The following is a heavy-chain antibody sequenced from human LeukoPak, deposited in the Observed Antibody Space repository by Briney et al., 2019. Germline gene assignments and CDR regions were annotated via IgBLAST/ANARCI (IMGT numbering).Heavy chain of an antibody. J-gene: IGHJ4*02. D-gene: IGHD5-12*01. Sequence: SGGSLRLSCAASGFTFSNYEMNWVRQAPGKGRDWVSYICSRGATIYYADSVKGRFTISRDNAKNSLYLQMNSLRAEDTAVYYCARRLRYSGYEGFDYWGQGTLVTVSS. CDR3: ARRLRYSGYEGFDY. CDR2: ICSRGATI. CDR1: GFTFSNYE. V-gene: IGHV3-48*03.